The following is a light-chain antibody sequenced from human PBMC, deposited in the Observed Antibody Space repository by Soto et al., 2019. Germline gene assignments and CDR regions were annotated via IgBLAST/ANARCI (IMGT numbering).Light chain of an antibody. CDR2: DAS. Sequence: DIQMTQSPSTLSASVGDRVTITCRASQSISSWLAWYQQKPGKAPKLLIYDASSLESGVPTRFSGSGSGTEFTLTISSLQPDDFATYYCQHHRTFGQGTKVEFK. CDR1: QSISSW. CDR3: QHHRT. J-gene: IGKJ1*01. V-gene: IGKV1-5*01.